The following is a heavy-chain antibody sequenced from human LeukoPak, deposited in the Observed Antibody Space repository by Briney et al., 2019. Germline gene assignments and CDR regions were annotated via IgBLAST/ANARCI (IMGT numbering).Heavy chain of an antibody. CDR1: GFTFSSYS. Sequence: PGGSLRPSCAASGFTFSSYSMNWVRQAPGKGLEWVSSISSSSSYIYYADSVKGRFTISRDNAKNSLYLQMNSLRAEDTAVYYCARDRISSGWFDPWGQGTLVTVSS. CDR2: ISSSSSYI. J-gene: IGHJ5*02. D-gene: IGHD6-25*01. CDR3: ARDRISSGWFDP. V-gene: IGHV3-21*01.